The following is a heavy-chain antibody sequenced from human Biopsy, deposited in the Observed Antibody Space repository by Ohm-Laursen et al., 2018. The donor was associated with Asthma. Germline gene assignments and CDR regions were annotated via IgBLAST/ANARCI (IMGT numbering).Heavy chain of an antibody. V-gene: IGHV4-4*03. D-gene: IGHD6-19*01. J-gene: IGHJ6*02. CDR3: AKIYDRLVLYGMDV. CDR2: IYHSGPT. Sequence: PGTLSLTCTVSGSSIISSSWWSWVRQTPGKGLEWIGEIYHSGPTNYNPSLKSRVTISVDKSKNQFSLKLTSVTAADTAVYYCAKIYDRLVLYGMDVWGQGTTVTVSS. CDR1: GSSIISSSW.